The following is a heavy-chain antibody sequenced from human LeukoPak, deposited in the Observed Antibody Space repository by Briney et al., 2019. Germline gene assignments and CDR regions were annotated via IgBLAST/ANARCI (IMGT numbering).Heavy chain of an antibody. V-gene: IGHV4-4*07. CDR2: IYASGSA. D-gene: IGHD3-16*01. CDR3: ARDWGNV. CDR1: GGSITNYF. Sequence: SETLSLTCTVSGGSITNYFWSWIRQPAGKRLEWIGRIYASGSANYNPSLECRVTMSIDTSMSQFSLTLTSVTAADTAVYFCARDWGNVWGQGTTVTVSS. J-gene: IGHJ6*02.